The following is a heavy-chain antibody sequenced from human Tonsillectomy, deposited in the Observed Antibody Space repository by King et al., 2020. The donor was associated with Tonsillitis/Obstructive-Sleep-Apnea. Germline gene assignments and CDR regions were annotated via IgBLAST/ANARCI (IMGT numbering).Heavy chain of an antibody. CDR3: ASPGTSASYYYYGLDV. V-gene: IGHV5-51*03. CDR1: GYIFTNYW. J-gene: IGHJ6*02. Sequence: VQLVESGAEVRKPGESLKISCTGSGYIFTNYWIAWVRQMPGKGLEWMGIIYPDDSDTRYRPSFQGQVIISADKSINTAYLQWSSLTASDTAMYYCASPGTSASYYYYGLDVWGQGTTVTVSS. CDR2: IYPDDSDT. D-gene: IGHD1-1*01.